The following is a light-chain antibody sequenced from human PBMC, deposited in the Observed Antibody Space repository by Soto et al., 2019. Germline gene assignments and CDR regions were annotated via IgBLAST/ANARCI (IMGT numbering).Light chain of an antibody. CDR3: TSFTTTNIWV. J-gene: IGLJ3*02. CDR2: EVT. Sequence: QSVLTQPASVSGSPGQSITISCTGTRSDIGVYNYVSWYQQHPGKAPKLIICEVTNRPSGVSSRFSGSKSGNTASLTISGLRAEDEADYYCTSFTTTNIWVFGGGTKLTGL. V-gene: IGLV2-14*01. CDR1: RSDIGVYNY.